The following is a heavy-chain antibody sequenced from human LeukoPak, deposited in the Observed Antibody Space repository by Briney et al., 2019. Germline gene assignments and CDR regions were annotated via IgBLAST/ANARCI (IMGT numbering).Heavy chain of an antibody. CDR1: GFTFSSYA. Sequence: GGSLRLSCAASGFTFSSYAMHWVRQAPGKGLEWVAVISYDGSNKYYADSVKGRFTISRDNSKNTLYLQMNSLRAEDTAVYYCARDEYCSSTSCSSFDYWGQGTLVTVSS. CDR3: ARDEYCSSTSCSSFDY. CDR2: ISYDGSNK. V-gene: IGHV3-30-3*01. J-gene: IGHJ4*02. D-gene: IGHD2-2*01.